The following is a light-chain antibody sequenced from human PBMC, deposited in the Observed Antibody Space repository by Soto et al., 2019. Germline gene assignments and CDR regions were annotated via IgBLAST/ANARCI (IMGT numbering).Light chain of an antibody. CDR3: QQYGRSPPFT. J-gene: IGKJ3*01. Sequence: IVLTQSPGTLSLTPGERATLSCRASQSVSSSYLAWYQQKPGQAPRLLIYGASSRATGIPDRFSGSGSGTDFPLTISRLEPEDSAVYYCQQYGRSPPFTFGPGTRVDIK. CDR2: GAS. CDR1: QSVSSSY. V-gene: IGKV3-20*01.